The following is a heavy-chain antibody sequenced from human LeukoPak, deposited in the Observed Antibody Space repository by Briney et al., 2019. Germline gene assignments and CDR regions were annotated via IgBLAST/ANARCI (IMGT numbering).Heavy chain of an antibody. CDR2: INPNSGDT. CDR1: GYTFTAYF. CDR3: ARDPNAFDI. J-gene: IGHJ3*02. Sequence: ASVKFSCKASGYTFTAYFIHWVRQAPGQGLEWMGWINPNSGDTNYAQNFQGRVTMTRDTSISTAYMDLSGLRSDDTAVYYCARDPNAFDIWGQGTMGTVSS. V-gene: IGHV1-2*02.